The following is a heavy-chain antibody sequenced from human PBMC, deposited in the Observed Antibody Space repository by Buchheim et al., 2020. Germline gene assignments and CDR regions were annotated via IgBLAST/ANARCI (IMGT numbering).Heavy chain of an antibody. Sequence: EVQLVESGGGLVQPGGSLKLSCAASGFTFSGSAMHWVRQASGKGLEWVGRIRSKANSYATAYAASVKGRFTISRDDSKNPAYLQMNSLKTEDTAGYYCTRLLLSDTAMVTVYWGQGTL. CDR3: TRLLLSDTAMVTVY. D-gene: IGHD5-18*01. V-gene: IGHV3-73*02. CDR2: IRSKANSYAT. J-gene: IGHJ4*02. CDR1: GFTFSGSA.